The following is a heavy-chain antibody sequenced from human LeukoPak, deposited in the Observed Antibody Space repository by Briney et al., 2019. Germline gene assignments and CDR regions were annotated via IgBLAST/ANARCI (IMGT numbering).Heavy chain of an antibody. D-gene: IGHD5-12*01. J-gene: IGHJ6*02. CDR1: GYTFTSYG. CDR2: ISAYNGNT. Sequence: AAPVKVSCKASGYTFTSYGISWVRQAPGQGPEWMGWISAYNGNTNYAQKLQGRVTMTTDTSTSTAYMELRSLRSDDTAVYYCARDRGNGGYGRSKFYYYYYGMDVWGQGTTVTVSS. V-gene: IGHV1-18*01. CDR3: ARDRGNGGYGRSKFYYYYYGMDV.